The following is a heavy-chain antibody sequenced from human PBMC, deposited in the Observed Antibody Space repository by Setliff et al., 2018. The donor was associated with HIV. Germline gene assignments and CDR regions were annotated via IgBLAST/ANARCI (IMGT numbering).Heavy chain of an antibody. Sequence: PGGSLRLSCAASGFTFSSYSMNWVRQAPGKGLEWVSYISSSSSTIYYADSVKGRFTISRDNAKNSLYLQMNSLRAEDTAVYYCARGTSSSSWHPYYYGMDVWGQGTTV. V-gene: IGHV3-48*04. CDR1: GFTFSSYS. CDR2: ISSSSSTI. D-gene: IGHD6-13*01. CDR3: ARGTSSSSWHPYYYGMDV. J-gene: IGHJ6*02.